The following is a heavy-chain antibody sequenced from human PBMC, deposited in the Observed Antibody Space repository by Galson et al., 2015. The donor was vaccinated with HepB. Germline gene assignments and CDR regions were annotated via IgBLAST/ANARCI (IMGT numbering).Heavy chain of an antibody. CDR1: GFTFSRFG. CDR3: AKDEVGPDSSGSFDH. D-gene: IGHD3-22*01. CDR2: IRSDGSKK. Sequence: SLRLSCAASGFTFSRFGMHWVRQAPGKELEWVAFIRSDGSKKYNDGSVKGRFTISRDDSKSTAYLEMNSLRAEDTAVYSCAKDEVGPDSSGSFDHWGQGTLVTVSS. V-gene: IGHV3-30*02. J-gene: IGHJ4*02.